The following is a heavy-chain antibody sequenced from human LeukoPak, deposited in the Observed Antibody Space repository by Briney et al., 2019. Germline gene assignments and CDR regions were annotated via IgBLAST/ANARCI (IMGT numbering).Heavy chain of an antibody. J-gene: IGHJ4*02. D-gene: IGHD3-10*01. CDR3: ARGRITMVRGVMTDY. CDR2: INHSGST. CDR1: GGSFSGYY. Sequence: KPSETLSLTCAVYGGSFSGYYWSWIRQPPGKGLEWIGEINHSGSTNYNPSLKSRVTISVDTSKNQFSLKLSSVTAADTAVYYCARGRITMVRGVMTDYWGQGTLVTVSS. V-gene: IGHV4-34*01.